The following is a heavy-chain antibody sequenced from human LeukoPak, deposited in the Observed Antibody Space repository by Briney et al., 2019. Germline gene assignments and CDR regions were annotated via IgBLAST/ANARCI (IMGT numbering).Heavy chain of an antibody. J-gene: IGHJ4*02. V-gene: IGHV4-39*07. CDR1: VGSITSGSYC. Sequence: LETLCLSCTVSVGSITSGSYCWGCIRQPPGKGLEWIGEINHSGRTNYNPSLKSRATISVNTSKNQFSLKLSSVTAAATAVYYCASFGIAARGRAFDYGGEGTLVTVP. CDR3: ASFGIAARGRAFDY. CDR2: INHSGRT. D-gene: IGHD6-6*01.